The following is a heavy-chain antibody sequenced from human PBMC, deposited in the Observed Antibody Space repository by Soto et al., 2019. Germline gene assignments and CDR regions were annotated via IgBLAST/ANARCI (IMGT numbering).Heavy chain of an antibody. CDR1: GFTFSNAW. D-gene: IGHD3-3*02. J-gene: IGHJ4*02. CDR3: TTTPPIFGVVIIAP. CDR2: IKSKTDGGTT. V-gene: IGHV3-15*01. Sequence: GGSLRLSCAASGFTFSNAWMSWVRQAPGKGLEWVGRIKSKTDGGTTDYAAPVKGRFTISRDDSKNTLYLQMNSLKTEDTAVYYCTTTPPIFGVVIIAPWGQGTLVTVSS.